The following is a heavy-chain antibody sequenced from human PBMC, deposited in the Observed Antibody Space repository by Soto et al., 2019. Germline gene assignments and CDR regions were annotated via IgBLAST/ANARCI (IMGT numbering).Heavy chain of an antibody. Sequence: QVQLVQSGAEVKKPGASVKVSCKTSGYTFTNYAMHWVRQAPGQRLEWMGWINAGNGNTKYSQKFQGRVTITRDTSARTAYMEMSSLRSEDTAVYYCARDMAAALLGYYYYGMDVWGQGTTVTVSS. CDR2: INAGNGNT. J-gene: IGHJ6*02. CDR1: GYTFTNYA. D-gene: IGHD6-13*01. V-gene: IGHV1-3*01. CDR3: ARDMAAALLGYYYYGMDV.